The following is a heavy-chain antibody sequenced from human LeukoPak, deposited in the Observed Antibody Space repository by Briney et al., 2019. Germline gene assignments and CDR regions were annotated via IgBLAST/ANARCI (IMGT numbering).Heavy chain of an antibody. Sequence: PGASVKVSRKASGYTFTGYYMHWVRQAPGQGLEWMGWINPNSGGTNYAQKFQGRVTMTRDTSISTAYMELSRLRSDDTAVYYCARDVMNYDILTGYYLYYYGMDVWGQGTTVTVSS. J-gene: IGHJ6*02. CDR3: ARDVMNYDILTGYYLYYYGMDV. CDR1: GYTFTGYY. V-gene: IGHV1-2*02. CDR2: INPNSGGT. D-gene: IGHD3-9*01.